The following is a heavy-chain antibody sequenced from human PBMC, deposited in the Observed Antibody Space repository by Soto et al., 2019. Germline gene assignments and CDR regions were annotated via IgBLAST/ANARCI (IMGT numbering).Heavy chain of an antibody. CDR1: GGSISSTTYS. CDR2: LYHSGST. V-gene: IGHV4-30-2*01. Sequence: QLQLQESGSRLVRPSQTLSLTCAVSGGSISSTTYSWGWIRQPPGKGLEWMGYLYHSGSTYYNPSLKSXXTXSXARSKSQFFLKLSSVTAADTAVYYCARDEGGTAFDIWGQGTMVTVSS. D-gene: IGHD3-16*01. CDR3: ARDEGGTAFDI. J-gene: IGHJ3*02.